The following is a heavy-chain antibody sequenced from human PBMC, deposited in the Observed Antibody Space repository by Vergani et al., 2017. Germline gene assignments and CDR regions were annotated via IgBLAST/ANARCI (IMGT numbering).Heavy chain of an antibody. CDR3: ARGETPGPDFDY. J-gene: IGHJ4*02. Sequence: QVQLQESGPGLVKPSETLSLPCTVSGGSISSYYWSWIRQPPGKGLEWIGYIYYSGSTNYNPSLKSRVTIPADTSKNQFSMKLNSVTAAATAVYCFARGETPGPDFDYWGQGTLVTVSS. CDR2: IYYSGST. CDR1: GGSISSYY. D-gene: IGHD4-23*01. V-gene: IGHV4-59*01.